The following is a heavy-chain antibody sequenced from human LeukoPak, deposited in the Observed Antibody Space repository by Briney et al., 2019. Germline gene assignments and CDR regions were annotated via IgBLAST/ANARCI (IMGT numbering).Heavy chain of an antibody. CDR3: ARDVGYCTNGVCPYFGY. CDR2: ISSGSTTI. V-gene: IGHV3-48*04. D-gene: IGHD2-8*01. J-gene: IGHJ4*02. CDR1: GFTFSRYS. Sequence: GGSLRLSCTASGFTFSRYSMNWVRQAPGKGLEWVSYISSGSTTIYYADSVKGRFTISRDNAKNSLYLQMNSLRAEDTAVYYCARDVGYCTNGVCPYFGYWGQGTLVTVSS.